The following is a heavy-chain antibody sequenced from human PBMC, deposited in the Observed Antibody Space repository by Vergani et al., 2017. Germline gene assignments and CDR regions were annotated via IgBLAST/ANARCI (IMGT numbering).Heavy chain of an antibody. J-gene: IGHJ3*02. CDR3: ARVGTWAFDI. CDR1: GFTFNAYY. Sequence: VQLVESGGGLAKPGGSLRLSCAASGFTFNAYYMSWVRQAPGKGLECVSYISVSGTSIHYADSVKGRFTISRDNAKSSLSLQMHSLTAEDTAVYFCARVGTWAFDIWGQGTVVTVSS. CDR2: ISVSGTSI. D-gene: IGHD1-14*01. V-gene: IGHV3-11*01.